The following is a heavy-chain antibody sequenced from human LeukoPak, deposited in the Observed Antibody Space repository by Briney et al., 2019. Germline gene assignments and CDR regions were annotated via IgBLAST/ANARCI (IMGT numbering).Heavy chain of an antibody. CDR2: IYYSGST. J-gene: IGHJ4*02. CDR1: GGSISSGGYY. V-gene: IGHV4-31*03. D-gene: IGHD4-17*01. CDR3: ARDRAYGDYFDY. Sequence: PSQTLSLTCTVSGGSISSGGYYWSWIRQHPGKGLEWIGYIYYSGSTYYNPSLKSRVTISVDTSKNQFSLKLSPVTAADTAVYYCARDRAYGDYFDYWGQGTLVTVSS.